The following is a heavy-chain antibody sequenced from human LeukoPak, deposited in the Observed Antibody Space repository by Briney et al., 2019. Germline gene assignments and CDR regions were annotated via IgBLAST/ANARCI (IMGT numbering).Heavy chain of an antibody. D-gene: IGHD3-22*01. Sequence: SETLSLTCAVYGGSFSGYYWSWIRQPPGKGLEWIGYIYYSGSTNYNPSLKSRVTISVDTSKNQFSLKLSSVTAADTAVYYCARVDDSSGDDAFDIWGQGTMVTVSS. CDR3: ARVDDSSGDDAFDI. J-gene: IGHJ3*02. CDR1: GGSFSGYY. CDR2: IYYSGST. V-gene: IGHV4-59*01.